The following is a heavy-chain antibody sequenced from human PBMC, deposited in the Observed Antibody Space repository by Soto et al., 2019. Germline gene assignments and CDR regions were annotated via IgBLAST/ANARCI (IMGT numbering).Heavy chain of an antibody. CDR2: ISYDGADI. CDR1: GFVFSSYG. Sequence: GGSLRLSCATSGFVFSSYGMHWVRQAPGKGLEWVAVISYDGADIYYADSVKGRFTISRDNSKNTLYLQMNSLRAEDTAVYYCQRGFDPWGQGTLVTVSS. CDR3: QRGFDP. V-gene: IGHV3-30*03. J-gene: IGHJ5*02.